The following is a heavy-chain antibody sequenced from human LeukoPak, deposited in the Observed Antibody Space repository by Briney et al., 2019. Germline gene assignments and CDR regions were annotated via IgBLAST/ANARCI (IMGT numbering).Heavy chain of an antibody. D-gene: IGHD3-10*01. CDR3: ARDFAGRGIDY. CDR2: IYSGGST. J-gene: IGHJ4*02. V-gene: IGHV3-53*01. Sequence: GGSLRLSCAASRFTVSSNYMSWVRQAPGKGLEWVSVIYSGGSTYYADSVKGRFTISRDNSKNTLYLQMNSLRAEDTAVYYCARDFAGRGIDYWGQGTLVTVSS. CDR1: RFTVSSNY.